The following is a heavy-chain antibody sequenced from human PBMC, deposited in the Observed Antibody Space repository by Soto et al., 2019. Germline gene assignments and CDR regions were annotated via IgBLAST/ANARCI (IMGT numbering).Heavy chain of an antibody. CDR3: AKWASSGYYFDY. D-gene: IGHD3-22*01. V-gene: IGHV3-30*18. Sequence: GGSLRLSCAASGFTFSSYGMHWVRQAPGKGLEWVAVISYDGSNKYYADSVKGRFTISRDNSKNTLYLQMNSLRAEDTAVYYCAKWASSGYYFDYWGQGTLVTVSS. J-gene: IGHJ4*02. CDR2: ISYDGSNK. CDR1: GFTFSSYG.